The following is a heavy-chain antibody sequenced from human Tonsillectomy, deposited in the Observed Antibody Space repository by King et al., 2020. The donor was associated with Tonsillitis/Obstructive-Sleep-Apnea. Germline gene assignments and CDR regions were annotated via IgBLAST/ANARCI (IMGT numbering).Heavy chain of an antibody. CDR2: INSDGGSA. CDR1: GFTFSTYA. Sequence: VQLVESGGGLVQPGGSLRLSCSASGFTFSTYAMHWVRQAPGKGLEYVSAINSDGGSAYYADSVKGRFTISRDNSKNTLYLQMSSLRAEDTAVYYCIKDRGGRYIAYDSAFDIWGQGTMVTASS. J-gene: IGHJ3*02. D-gene: IGHD5-12*01. V-gene: IGHV3-64D*06. CDR3: IKDRGGRYIAYDSAFDI.